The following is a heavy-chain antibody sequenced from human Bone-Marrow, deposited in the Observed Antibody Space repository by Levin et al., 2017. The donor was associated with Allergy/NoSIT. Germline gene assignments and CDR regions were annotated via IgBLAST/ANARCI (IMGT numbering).Heavy chain of an antibody. V-gene: IGHV3-23*01. CDR1: GFTFSSSA. Sequence: GESLKISCAASGFTFSSSAMIWVRQAPGKGLDWVSIFSSDGYNTHYADSVRGRFTISRDNSKSTLFLQMSGLRAEDTAVYYCARDSVDSYGRDKEFDYWGQGTLVTVSS. CDR2: FSSDGYNT. J-gene: IGHJ4*02. D-gene: IGHD5-18*01. CDR3: ARDSVDSYGRDKEFDY.